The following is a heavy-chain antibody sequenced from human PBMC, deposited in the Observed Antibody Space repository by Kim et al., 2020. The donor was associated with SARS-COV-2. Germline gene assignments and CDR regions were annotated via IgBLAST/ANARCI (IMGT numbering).Heavy chain of an antibody. CDR2: ISWNSGSI. Sequence: GGSLRLSCAASGFTFDDYAMHWVRQAPGKGLEWVSGISWNSGSIGYADSVKGRFTISRDNAKNSLYLQMNSLRAEDTALYYCAKDTQWAGQAFDIWGQGT. CDR1: GFTFDDYA. V-gene: IGHV3-9*01. D-gene: IGHD1-26*01. J-gene: IGHJ3*02. CDR3: AKDTQWAGQAFDI.